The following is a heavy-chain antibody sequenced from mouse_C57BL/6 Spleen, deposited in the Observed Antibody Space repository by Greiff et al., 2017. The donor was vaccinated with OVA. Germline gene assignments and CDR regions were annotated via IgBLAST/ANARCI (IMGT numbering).Heavy chain of an antibody. V-gene: IGHV14-4*01. CDR3: TTTVVARYFDH. Sequence: VQLQQSGAELVRPGASVKLSCTASGFNIKDDYMHWVKQRPEQGLEWIGWIDPENGDTEYASKFQGKATITADTSSNTAYLQLSSLTSEDTAVYYCTTTVVARYFDHWGQGTTLTVSS. D-gene: IGHD1-1*01. CDR2: IDPENGDT. CDR1: GFNIKDDY. J-gene: IGHJ2*01.